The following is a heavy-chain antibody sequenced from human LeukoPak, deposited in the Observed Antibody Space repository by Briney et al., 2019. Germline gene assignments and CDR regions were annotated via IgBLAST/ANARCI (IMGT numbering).Heavy chain of an antibody. Sequence: GSLRLSCAASGFTVSSSYMSWVRQAPGKGLEWVSVVYTGGITYYADSVKGRFTISGDNSKNTLYLQMNSLRAEDTAVYYCARGYGYCGGVCYDYWGQGTLVTVSS. CDR1: GFTVSSSY. CDR2: VYTGGIT. J-gene: IGHJ4*02. CDR3: ARGYGYCGGVCYDY. D-gene: IGHD2-21*02. V-gene: IGHV3-53*01.